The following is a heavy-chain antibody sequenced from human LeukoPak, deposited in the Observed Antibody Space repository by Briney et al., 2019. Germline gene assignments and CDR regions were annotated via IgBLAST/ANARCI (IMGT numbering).Heavy chain of an antibody. CDR2: INYSGNT. J-gene: IGHJ3*02. D-gene: IGHD3-22*01. V-gene: IGHV4-59*01. CDR1: GASISSSY. CDR3: ARGYYDSRGYSNTFDI. Sequence: SETLSLTCAVSGASISSSYWSWIRQPPGKGLEWIGYINYSGNTKYNPSLESRVTISVDASNNQFSLRLSSVTAADTAFYYCARGYYDSRGYSNTFDIWGQGTLVTVSS.